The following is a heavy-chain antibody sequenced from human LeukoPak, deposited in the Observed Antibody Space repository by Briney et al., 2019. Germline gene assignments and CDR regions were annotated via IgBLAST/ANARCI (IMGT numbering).Heavy chain of an antibody. CDR2: ISGSGGST. CDR3: AKVLRSNYGNYFDY. CDR1: GFNFNTYT. D-gene: IGHD4-11*01. J-gene: IGHJ4*02. V-gene: IGHV3-23*01. Sequence: PGGSLRLSCAVSGFNFNTYTMHWVRQAPGKGLEWVSAISGSGGSTYYADSVKGRFTISRDNSKNTLYLQMNSLRAEDTAVYYCAKVLRSNYGNYFDYWGQGTLVTVSS.